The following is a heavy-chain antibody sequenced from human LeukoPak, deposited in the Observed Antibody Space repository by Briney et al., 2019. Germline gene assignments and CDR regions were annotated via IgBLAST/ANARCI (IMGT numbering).Heavy chain of an antibody. Sequence: GASVKVSCKASGHTFTSYYMHWVRQAPGQGLEWMGIINPSGGSTSYAQKFQGRVTMTRDTSTSTVYMELSSLRSDDTAVYYCARLAFYDFWSGYLDSWGQGTLVTVSS. J-gene: IGHJ4*02. V-gene: IGHV1-46*01. CDR2: INPSGGST. D-gene: IGHD3-3*01. CDR3: ARLAFYDFWSGYLDS. CDR1: GHTFTSYY.